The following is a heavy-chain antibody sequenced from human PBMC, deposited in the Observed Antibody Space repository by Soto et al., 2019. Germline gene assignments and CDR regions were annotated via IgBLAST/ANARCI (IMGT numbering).Heavy chain of an antibody. J-gene: IGHJ4*02. CDR1: GGLFSSFA. CDR2: IIPVFGTT. CDR3: ARGAGPYVWFIEF. D-gene: IGHD3-16*01. V-gene: IGHV1-69*01. Sequence: QEQLVQSGPEVKNPGSSVKVSCKDSGGLFSSFAISWVRQAPGEGLEWLGGIIPVFGTTNYAEKFQGTVTITANDATNTAYMELTSLTSGDKASDYCARGAGPYVWFIEFWRQGTLVTVS.